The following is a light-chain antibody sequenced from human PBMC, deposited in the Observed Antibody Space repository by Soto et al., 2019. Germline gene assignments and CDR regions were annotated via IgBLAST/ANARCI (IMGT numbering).Light chain of an antibody. J-gene: IGLJ1*01. V-gene: IGLV1-44*01. Sequence: QLVLTQPPSASGTPGQRVTISCSGSDSNIGSNTVNWYQQLPGTAPKLLIYSNNQRPSGFPDGFSGSKSGTSASLAIDGLQSEDEADYYCAACDDSLYVFGTGTKVTVL. CDR2: SNN. CDR1: DSNIGSNT. CDR3: AACDDSLYV.